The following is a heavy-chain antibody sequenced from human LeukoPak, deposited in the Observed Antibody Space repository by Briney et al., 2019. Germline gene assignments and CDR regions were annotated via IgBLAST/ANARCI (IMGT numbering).Heavy chain of an antibody. CDR3: ARWSGGSDWLYHNGMDV. Sequence: ASVKVSCKASGYIYTNYGFGWVRQAPGQGLEWMGWISNYNGNTNYAQKFLGRVTMTTDTYTTTAYMELRSLRSDDTAVYYCARWSGGSDWLYHNGMDVWGQGTTFIVSS. J-gene: IGHJ6*02. CDR2: ISNYNGNT. CDR1: GYIYTNYG. D-gene: IGHD6-19*01. V-gene: IGHV1-18*01.